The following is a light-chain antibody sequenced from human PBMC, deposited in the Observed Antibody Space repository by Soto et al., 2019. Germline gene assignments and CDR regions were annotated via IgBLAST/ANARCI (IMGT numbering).Light chain of an antibody. J-gene: IGKJ1*01. V-gene: IGKV3-20*01. CDR1: QSVSNNY. CDR3: QQYGSSPTWT. Sequence: EIVLTQSPGTLSLSPGERATLSFGAIQSVSNNYLAWYQQKPGQAPRLLIYDASNRATGIPARFSGSGSGTDFTLTISRLEPEDSAVYYCQQYGSSPTWTFGQGTKVDIK. CDR2: DAS.